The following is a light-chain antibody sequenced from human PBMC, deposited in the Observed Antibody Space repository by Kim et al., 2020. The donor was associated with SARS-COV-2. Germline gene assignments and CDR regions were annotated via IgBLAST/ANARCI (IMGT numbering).Light chain of an antibody. CDR1: SSDIAVYDF. Sequence: GQSITISCTGTSSDIAVYDFVSWYQQHPGKAPILIIYDVVDRPSGVSTRFSGSKSGNTASLTISGLQAEDEADYYCSSYSRTSTLVFGRGTQLTVL. V-gene: IGLV2-14*03. CDR3: SSYSRTSTLV. CDR2: DVV. J-gene: IGLJ3*02.